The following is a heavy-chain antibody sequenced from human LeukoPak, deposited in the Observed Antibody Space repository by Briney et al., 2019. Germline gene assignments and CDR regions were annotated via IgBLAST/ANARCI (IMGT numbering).Heavy chain of an antibody. V-gene: IGHV4-39*07. J-gene: IGHJ4*02. D-gene: IGHD3-10*01. CDR1: GGSISSSSYSSRYF. CDR3: AREGGSGSFAYYFDS. Sequence: SETLSLTCTVSGGSISSSSYSSRYFWGWIRQPPGKGLEWIGSIYFRGSTFHNPSLKSRLTMSVDTSKNQFSLKLSSVTAADTAVYYCAREGGSGSFAYYFDSWGQGALVTVSS. CDR2: IYFRGST.